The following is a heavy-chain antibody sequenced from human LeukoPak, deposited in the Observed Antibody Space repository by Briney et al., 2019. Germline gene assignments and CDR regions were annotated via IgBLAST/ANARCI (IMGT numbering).Heavy chain of an antibody. CDR1: GGTFSSYA. D-gene: IGHD3-10*01. CDR2: IIPILGIA. CDR3: ARTTWHGSGSYYNHYYYGMDV. Sequence: ASVKVSCKASGGTFSSYAISWVRQAPGQGLEWMGRIIPILGIANYAQKFQGRVTITADKSTSTAYMELSSLRSEDTAVYYCARTTWHGSGSYYNHYYYGMDVWGQGTTVTVSS. J-gene: IGHJ6*02. V-gene: IGHV1-69*04.